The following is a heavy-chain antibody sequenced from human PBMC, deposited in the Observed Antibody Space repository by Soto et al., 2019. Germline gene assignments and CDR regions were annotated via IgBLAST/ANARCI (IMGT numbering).Heavy chain of an antibody. CDR1: GFTFSSYA. D-gene: IGHD3-10*01. V-gene: IGHV3-30-3*01. Sequence: ESGGGVVQPGRSLRLSCAASGFTFSSYAMHWVRQAPGKGLEWVAVISYDGSNKYYADSVKGRFTISRDNSKNTLYLQMNSLRAEDTAVYYCARDLNYYGSGSAFDYWGQGTLVTVSS. CDR2: ISYDGSNK. J-gene: IGHJ4*02. CDR3: ARDLNYYGSGSAFDY.